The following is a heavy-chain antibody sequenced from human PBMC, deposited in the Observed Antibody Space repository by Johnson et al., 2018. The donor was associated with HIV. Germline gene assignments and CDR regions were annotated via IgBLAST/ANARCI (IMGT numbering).Heavy chain of an antibody. Sequence: QVQLVESGGGVVQPGRSLRLSCAASGFTFDDYGMSWVRQAPGKGLEWVAAISYDGSDKYHADSVKGRFTISRDNSKNTLYLQMNSLRPEDTAVYYCARGGPYYYDSRGYGAFDIWGQGTMVTVSS. J-gene: IGHJ3*02. V-gene: IGHV3-30*03. D-gene: IGHD3-22*01. CDR3: ARGGPYYYDSRGYGAFDI. CDR1: GFTFDDYG. CDR2: ISYDGSDK.